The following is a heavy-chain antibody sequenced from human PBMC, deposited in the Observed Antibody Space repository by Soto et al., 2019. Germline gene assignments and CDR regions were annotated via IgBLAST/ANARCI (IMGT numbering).Heavy chain of an antibody. D-gene: IGHD6-6*01. V-gene: IGHV3-23*01. CDR2: ISGSGGST. CDR1: GFTFSSYA. CDR3: AKEGSSSLYYFDY. J-gene: IGHJ4*02. Sequence: GGFLRLSCAASGFTFSSYAMSWVRQAPGKGLEWVSTISGSGGSTYYADSVKGRFTISRDNSKNTLYLQMNSLRGEDTAVYYCAKEGSSSLYYFDYWGQGTLVTVSS.